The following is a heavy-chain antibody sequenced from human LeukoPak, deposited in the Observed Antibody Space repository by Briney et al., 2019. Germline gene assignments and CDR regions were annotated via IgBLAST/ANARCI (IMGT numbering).Heavy chain of an antibody. D-gene: IGHD6-19*01. CDR1: GFTFSSYS. CDR3: ARGGFEKQWLPPHY. J-gene: IGHJ4*02. V-gene: IGHV3-21*01. CDR2: ISSSSSYI. Sequence: GGSLRLSCAASGFTFSSYSMNWVRQAPGKGLEWVSSISSSSSYIYYADSVKGRFTISRDNAKNSLYLQMNSLRAEDTAVYYCARGGFEKQWLPPHYWGQGTLVTVST.